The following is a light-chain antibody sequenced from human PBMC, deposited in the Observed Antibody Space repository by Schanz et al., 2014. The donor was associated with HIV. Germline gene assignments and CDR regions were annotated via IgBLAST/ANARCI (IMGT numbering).Light chain of an antibody. CDR3: LSYDSSLSGSWV. J-gene: IGLJ3*02. CDR1: SSDVGGYNY. V-gene: IGLV2-14*01. Sequence: QSALTQPASVSGSPGQSITISCTGTSSDVGGYNYVSWYQQHPGKAPKLMIYDVSNRPSGVSNRFSGSKSGNTASLTISGLQAEDEADYYCLSYDSSLSGSWVFGGGTKLTVL. CDR2: DVS.